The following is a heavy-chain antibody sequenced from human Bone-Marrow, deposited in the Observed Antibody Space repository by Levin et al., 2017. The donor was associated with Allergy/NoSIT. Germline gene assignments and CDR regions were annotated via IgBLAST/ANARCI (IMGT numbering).Heavy chain of an antibody. CDR2: ISHDGSNK. Sequence: GGSLRLSCVASGFIFSNYGMYWVRQAPGKGLQWVAVISHDGSNKYYGDSVKGRFTISRDNSKNTLDMEMNSLRDDDTAVYYCVKVANARGYCTNTNCHDWNFDLWGRGTLVTVSS. V-gene: IGHV3-30*18. D-gene: IGHD2-2*01. CDR3: VKVANARGYCTNTNCHDWNFDL. J-gene: IGHJ2*01. CDR1: GFIFSNYG.